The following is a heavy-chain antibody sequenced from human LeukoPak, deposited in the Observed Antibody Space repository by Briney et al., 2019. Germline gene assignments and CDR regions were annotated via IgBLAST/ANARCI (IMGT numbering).Heavy chain of an antibody. CDR2: IYYSGST. J-gene: IGHJ4*02. D-gene: IGHD3-10*01. Sequence: PSETLSLTCAVYGGSFSGYCWGWIRQPPGKGLEWIGSIYYSGSTYYNPSLKSRVTISVDTSKNQFSLKLSSVTAADTAVYYCARHPMVRGVINHYFDYWGQGTLVTVSS. CDR1: GGSFSGYC. V-gene: IGHV4-39*01. CDR3: ARHPMVRGVINHYFDY.